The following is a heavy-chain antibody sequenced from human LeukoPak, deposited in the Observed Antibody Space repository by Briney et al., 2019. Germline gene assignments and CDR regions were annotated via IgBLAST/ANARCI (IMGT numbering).Heavy chain of an antibody. J-gene: IGHJ4*02. Sequence: GASVRVSSKASGYTFTDYYMHWVRQAPGQGLEWMGWINPHSGGTNYAQKFQGRVTMTRDTSISTAYMELRRLTSDDTAVYYCARARYSSGWYHFDYWGQGALVSVSS. V-gene: IGHV1-2*02. D-gene: IGHD6-13*01. CDR3: ARARYSSGWYHFDY. CDR1: GYTFTDYY. CDR2: INPHSGGT.